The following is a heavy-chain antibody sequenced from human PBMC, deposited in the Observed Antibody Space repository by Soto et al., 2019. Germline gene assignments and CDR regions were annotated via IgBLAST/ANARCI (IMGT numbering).Heavy chain of an antibody. Sequence: SVKVSCKASGGTFSSYAISWVRQAPGQGLEWMGGTIPALGKTHYIEKFQGRVTITVDDATRTVYMEVRDLTSEDTAIYYCARGPFRPSAMDVWGQGTTVTVSS. CDR3: ARGPFRPSAMDV. D-gene: IGHD3-10*01. CDR2: TIPALGKT. CDR1: GGTFSSYA. V-gene: IGHV1-69*10. J-gene: IGHJ6*02.